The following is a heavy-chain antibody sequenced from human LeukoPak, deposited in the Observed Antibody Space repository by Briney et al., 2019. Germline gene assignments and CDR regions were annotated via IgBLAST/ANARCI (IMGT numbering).Heavy chain of an antibody. J-gene: IGHJ4*02. Sequence: RGSLRLSCAASGCTFSSYGMHWVRQAPGKGLEWVAAISYDGSNKFYADSVKGRFTISRDNSKNTLYLQMNSLRAEDTAVYYCARDQDSYGSGSTIFHWGQGTLVTVSS. D-gene: IGHD3-10*01. V-gene: IGHV3-30*03. CDR2: ISYDGSNK. CDR1: GCTFSSYG. CDR3: ARDQDSYGSGSTIFH.